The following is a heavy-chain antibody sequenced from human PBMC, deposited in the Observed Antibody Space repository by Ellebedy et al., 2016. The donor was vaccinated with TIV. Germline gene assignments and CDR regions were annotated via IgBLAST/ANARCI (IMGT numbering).Heavy chain of an antibody. CDR2: IKQDGSET. V-gene: IGHV3-7*01. CDR3: AKEAAEAKEGAAAYLSYDY. D-gene: IGHD6-25*01. CDR1: GFTFTSYW. J-gene: IGHJ4*02. Sequence: GESLKISXRTSGFTFTSYWMTWVRQAPGKGLEWVANIKQDGSETYHVDPVKGRFTIPRDNAKNSLYLQMNSLTAEDTAMYYCAKEAAEAKEGAAAYLSYDYWGQGTLVTVSS.